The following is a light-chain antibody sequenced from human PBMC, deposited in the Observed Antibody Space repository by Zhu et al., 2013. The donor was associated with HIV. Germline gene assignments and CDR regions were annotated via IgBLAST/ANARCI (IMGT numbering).Light chain of an antibody. CDR1: QSLLHSDGNNY. CDR2: MGS. Sequence: DIVMTQSPLSLSVTPGEPASISCTFSQSLLHSDGNNYLDWYLQKPGQTPQLLFYMGSIRAPGSPTGSVAVDQAQILHLKISRVEAEDVGVYYCMQLLQSPFTFGPGTRVDVK. V-gene: IGKV2-28*01. J-gene: IGKJ3*01. CDR3: MQLLQSPFT.